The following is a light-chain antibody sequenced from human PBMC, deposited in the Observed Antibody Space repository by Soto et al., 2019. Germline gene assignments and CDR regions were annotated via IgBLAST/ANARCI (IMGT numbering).Light chain of an antibody. J-gene: IGKJ1*01. V-gene: IGKV1-39*01. CDR3: RQTYSTPRT. CDR2: EAS. Sequence: IHMTHAPFSLSASVLFRVTVTFLASHDISNYLNWYQQKPGKAPNLLIYEASSLQSGVPSGFSGTGSGTDFTLTISSLQPEDFATYYCRQTYSTPRTFGQGTKVDI. CDR1: HDISNY.